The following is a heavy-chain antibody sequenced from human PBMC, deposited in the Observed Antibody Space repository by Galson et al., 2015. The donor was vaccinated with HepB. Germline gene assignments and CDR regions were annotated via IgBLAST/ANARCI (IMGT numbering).Heavy chain of an antibody. V-gene: IGHV3-30*02. D-gene: IGHD4-11*01. CDR2: IGYDGSKK. CDR1: GFPFSIYG. CDR3: AKDASNYYIHY. Sequence: SLRLSCAASGFPFSIYGMHWVRQAPGKGLEWVAFIGYDGSKKYYADSVKGRFTISRDNSKNTLYLQMNSLRAEDTAVYYCAKDASNYYIHYWAQGTLVTISS. J-gene: IGHJ4*02.